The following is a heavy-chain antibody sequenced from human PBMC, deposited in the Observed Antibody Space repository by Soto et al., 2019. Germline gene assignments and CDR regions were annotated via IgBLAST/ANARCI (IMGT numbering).Heavy chain of an antibody. CDR3: ARDRQSYGEYVRYFSYYGVDV. Sequence: PSETLSLTCTVSSGSINIDDFFWSWIRQPPGKGLEWIGSIYYSGRTSYNPSLESRVTISLDASKNQFSLRLSSVTAADTAVYYCARDRQSYGEYVRYFSYYGVDVWGQGTTVTVSS. D-gene: IGHD4-17*01. CDR1: SGSINIDDFF. J-gene: IGHJ6*02. CDR2: IYYSGRT. V-gene: IGHV4-30-4*01.